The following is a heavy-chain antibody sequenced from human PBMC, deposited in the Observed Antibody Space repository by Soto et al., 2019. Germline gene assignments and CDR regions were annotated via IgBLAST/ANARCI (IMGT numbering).Heavy chain of an antibody. CDR2: INSAKGNT. D-gene: IGHD3-10*01. J-gene: IGHJ5*02. CDR1: GYIFTDYA. Sequence: ASVKVSCKTSGYIFTDYAMYWLRQAPGQRPEWMGWINSAKGNTKYSQKFQGRVTITRDTSATTVYMEVRSLKPEDTAVYYCARAQSLRGRSWFAPWGQGTLVTVSS. CDR3: ARAQSLRGRSWFAP. V-gene: IGHV1-3*04.